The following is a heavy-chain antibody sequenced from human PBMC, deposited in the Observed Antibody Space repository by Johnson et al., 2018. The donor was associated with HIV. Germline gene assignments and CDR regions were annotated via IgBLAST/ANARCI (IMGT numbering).Heavy chain of an antibody. J-gene: IGHJ3*02. D-gene: IGHD1-26*01. Sequence: VLLVESGGGLVKPGGSLRLSCAASGFTVSSNEMSWVRQAPGKGLEWVSSISGGSAYYADSVQGSFTISRDNSKNTLYLQMNSLRAEDTAVYYCATFGGGSFHAFDIWGQGTMVTVSS. V-gene: IGHV3-38*03. CDR3: ATFGGGSFHAFDI. CDR1: GFTVSSNE. CDR2: ISGGSA.